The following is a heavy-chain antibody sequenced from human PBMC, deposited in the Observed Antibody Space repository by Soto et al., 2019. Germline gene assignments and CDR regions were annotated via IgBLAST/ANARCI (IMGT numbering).Heavy chain of an antibody. CDR3: GRYCTNTKCRGGYYLDL. D-gene: IGHD2-8*01. CDR1: GDSFTNYA. V-gene: IGHV1-69*01. J-gene: IGHJ5*02. Sequence: QVLLVQSGAELKQPGSSVSVSCRASGDSFTNYAFTWVRQAPGQGPEWLGGIILALGTPHYSQRFQRRLTITADESSSTVYMELGSLSLDDAAVYYCGRYCTNTKCRGGYYLDLWGQGTLLTVSS. CDR2: IILALGTP.